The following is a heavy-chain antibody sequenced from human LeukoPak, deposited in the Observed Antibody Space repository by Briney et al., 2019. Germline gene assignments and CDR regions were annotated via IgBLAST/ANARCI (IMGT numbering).Heavy chain of an antibody. CDR1: GFTFSDHY. J-gene: IGHJ4*02. D-gene: IGHD6-6*01. CDR2: IRKKTNSYTT. CDR3: ARVYTSSYRTFDY. Sequence: GGSLRLSCAASGFTFSDHYMDWVRQAPGKGLEWVARIRKKTNSYTTEYAASVKGIFTISRDDSRNSLYLQMNSLKTEDTAVYYWARVYTSSYRTFDYWGQGTLVTVSS. V-gene: IGHV3-72*01.